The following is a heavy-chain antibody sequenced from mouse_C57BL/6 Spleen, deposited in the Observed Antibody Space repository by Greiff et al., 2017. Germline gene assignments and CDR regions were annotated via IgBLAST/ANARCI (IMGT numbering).Heavy chain of an antibody. CDR1: GFTFSDYY. CDR3: ARDHGSSSYYAMDY. D-gene: IGHD1-1*01. Sequence: DVQLVESEGGLVQPGSSMKLSCTASGFTFSDYYMAWVRQVPEKGLEWVANINYDGSSTYYLDSLKSRFIISRDNAKNILYLQMSSLKSEDTATYYCARDHGSSSYYAMDYWGQGTSVTVSS. CDR2: INYDGSST. J-gene: IGHJ4*01. V-gene: IGHV5-16*01.